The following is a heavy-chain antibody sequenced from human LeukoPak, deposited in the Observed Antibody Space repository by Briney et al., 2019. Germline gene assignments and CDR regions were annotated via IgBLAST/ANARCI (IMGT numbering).Heavy chain of an antibody. Sequence: SETLSLTCSVSGSSTSSDYYWGWVRQPPGKGLEWIGSIKHRGRSYYNPSLKSRVTISVDTSKNQFSLQLSSVTAADTAVYYCARVVGATSIDYWGQGILVIVSS. D-gene: IGHD2-15*01. J-gene: IGHJ4*02. CDR1: GSSTSSDYY. V-gene: IGHV4-38-2*02. CDR2: IKHRGRS. CDR3: ARVVGATSIDY.